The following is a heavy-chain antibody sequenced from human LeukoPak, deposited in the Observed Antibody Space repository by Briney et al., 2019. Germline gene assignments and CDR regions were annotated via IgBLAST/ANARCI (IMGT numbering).Heavy chain of an antibody. Sequence: GGSLRLSCAASGFTVSSNYMSWVRQAPGKGLEWVSGITGNGGSVGYADSMKGRFIISRDNAKNSLYLQMNSLRDEDTALYYCARDHVGSGYYYFDSWGQGTLVTVSS. CDR2: ITGNGGSV. CDR3: ARDHVGSGYYYFDS. V-gene: IGHV3-20*04. J-gene: IGHJ4*02. CDR1: GFTVSSNY. D-gene: IGHD3-22*01.